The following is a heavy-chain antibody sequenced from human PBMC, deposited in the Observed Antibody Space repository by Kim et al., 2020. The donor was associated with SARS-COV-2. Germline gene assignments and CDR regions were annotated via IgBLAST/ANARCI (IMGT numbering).Heavy chain of an antibody. CDR2: GT. CDR3: AGSGHDYGDY. V-gene: IGHV1-2*02. Sequence: GTNYAQKFQGRVTMTRDTSISTAYMELSRLRSDDTAVYYCAGSGHDYGDYWGQGTLVTVSS. J-gene: IGHJ4*02.